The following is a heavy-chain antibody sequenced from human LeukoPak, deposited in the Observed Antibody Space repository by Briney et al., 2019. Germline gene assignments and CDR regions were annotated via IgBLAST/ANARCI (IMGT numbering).Heavy chain of an antibody. Sequence: GESLKISCKCSGYRFTTYWIGWVRQMPGKGLEWMGIIYPGDSDTRYSPSFQGQVTMSADKSISTAYLQWSSLKASDTAMYYCARWIANGSKYSFDYRGQGTLVTVSS. V-gene: IGHV5-51*01. CDR1: GYRFTTYW. CDR3: ARWIANGSKYSFDY. D-gene: IGHD3-10*01. J-gene: IGHJ4*02. CDR2: IYPGDSDT.